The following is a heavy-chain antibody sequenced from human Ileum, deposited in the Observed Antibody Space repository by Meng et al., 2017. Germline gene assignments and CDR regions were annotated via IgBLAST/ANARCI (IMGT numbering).Heavy chain of an antibody. CDR2: ISHSGSA. CDR3: ARHGGYSQDF. J-gene: IGHJ4*02. Sequence: VHLQEAGPGLVRASGTLSLTCAVSSGSISSNTYWSWVRQPPGKGLEWIGQISHSGSAYYHPSLKSRVTMSVDKSKSQFSLMLTSVTAADTAIYYCARHGGYSQDFWGQGTLVTVSS. CDR1: SGSISSNTY. V-gene: IGHV4-4*02. D-gene: IGHD4-23*01.